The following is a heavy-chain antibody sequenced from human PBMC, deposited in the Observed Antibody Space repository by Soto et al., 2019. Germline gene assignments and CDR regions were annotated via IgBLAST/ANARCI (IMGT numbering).Heavy chain of an antibody. CDR3: ARGSVVAATLFDY. CDR2: IYYSGST. Sequence: QVQLQESGPGLVKPSQTLSLTCTVSGGSICSGGYYWSWIRQHPGKGLEWIGYIYYSGSTYYNPSLKSRVTISVDTSKNQFSLKLSSVTAADTAVYYCARGSVVAATLFDYWGQGTLVTVSS. V-gene: IGHV4-31*03. J-gene: IGHJ4*02. D-gene: IGHD2-15*01. CDR1: GGSICSGGYY.